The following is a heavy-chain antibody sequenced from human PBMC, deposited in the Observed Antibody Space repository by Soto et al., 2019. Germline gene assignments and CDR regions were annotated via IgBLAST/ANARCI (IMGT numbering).Heavy chain of an antibody. CDR2: IVVGSGNT. J-gene: IGHJ6*03. CDR3: AASIAAADGPPYYYYMDV. Sequence: ASVKVSCKASGFTFTSSAMQWVRQARGQRLEWIGWIVVGSGNTNYAQKFQERVTITRDMSTSTAYMELSSLRSEDTAVYYCAASIAAADGPPYYYYMDVWGKGTTVTVSS. D-gene: IGHD6-13*01. CDR1: GFTFTSSA. V-gene: IGHV1-58*02.